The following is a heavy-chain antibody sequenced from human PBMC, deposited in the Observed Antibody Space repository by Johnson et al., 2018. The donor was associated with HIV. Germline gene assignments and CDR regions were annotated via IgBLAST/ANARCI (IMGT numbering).Heavy chain of an antibody. Sequence: MLLVESGGGVVRPGGSLRLSCAASGFTFDDYGMSWVRQGPGKGLEWVTGINWSGDSTEYADSVKGRFTISRDNAKNSLYLQMNSLRAEDTAVYYCAMPSMVQGGPDAFDIWGQGTMVTVSS. CDR3: AMPSMVQGGPDAFDI. CDR2: INWSGDST. D-gene: IGHD3-10*01. CDR1: GFTFDDYG. J-gene: IGHJ3*02. V-gene: IGHV3-20*04.